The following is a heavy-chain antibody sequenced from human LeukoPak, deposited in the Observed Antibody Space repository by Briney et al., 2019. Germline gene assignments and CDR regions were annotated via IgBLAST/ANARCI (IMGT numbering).Heavy chain of an antibody. V-gene: IGHV1-2*02. Sequence: ASVKVSCKASGYXFTGHYIHWVRQAPGQGHEWMGFINPNSGGTNYAQKFQGRVTMTRDTSITTAYMELRRVTSDDTAVYYCARVGHTSGWDFDYWGQGTLVTVSS. D-gene: IGHD6-19*01. J-gene: IGHJ4*02. CDR2: INPNSGGT. CDR1: GYXFTGHY. CDR3: ARVGHTSGWDFDY.